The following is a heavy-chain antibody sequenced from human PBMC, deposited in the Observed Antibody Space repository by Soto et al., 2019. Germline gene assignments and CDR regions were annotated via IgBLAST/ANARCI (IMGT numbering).Heavy chain of an antibody. CDR1: GFTFSSYG. V-gene: IGHV3-33*01. D-gene: IGHD6-19*01. Sequence: QVQLVESGGGVVQPGRSLRLSCAASGFTFSSYGMHWVRQAPGKGLEWVAVIWYDGSNKYYADSVKGRFTISRDNSKNTLYLQMNSLRAEDTAVYYCARDCAGYGSGWYQRGGFDYWGQGTLVIVSS. J-gene: IGHJ4*02. CDR3: ARDCAGYGSGWYQRGGFDY. CDR2: IWYDGSNK.